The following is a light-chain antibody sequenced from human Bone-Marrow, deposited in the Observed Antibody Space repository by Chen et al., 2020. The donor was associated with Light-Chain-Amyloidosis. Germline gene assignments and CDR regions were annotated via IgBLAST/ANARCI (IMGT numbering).Light chain of an antibody. V-gene: IGKV3-20*01. CDR3: QHYGYSIT. CDR1: QSVSSSSY. Sequence: EIVLTQSPGTLSLSPGERATLSCRVSQSVSSSSYIAWYQQIPGQAPRLLIYAVSSRATGIPDRFSGSGSGTDFTLTISRLEPEDFAVYYCQHYGYSITFGGGTRVEIK. CDR2: AVS. J-gene: IGKJ4*01.